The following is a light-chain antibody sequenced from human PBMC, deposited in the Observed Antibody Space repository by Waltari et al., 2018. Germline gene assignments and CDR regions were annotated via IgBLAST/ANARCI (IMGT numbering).Light chain of an antibody. Sequence: QSALTQPASVSGSPGQSITISCPGTSSAVGYYNYVYWYQQYPGKAPKLIMYDVSKRTSGISNRFSGSKSDNKASLTISGIQAEDEADYYCCSYAGSSTHVFGIGTKVTVL. V-gene: IGLV2-23*02. CDR3: CSYAGSSTHV. J-gene: IGLJ1*01. CDR1: SSAVGYYNY. CDR2: DVS.